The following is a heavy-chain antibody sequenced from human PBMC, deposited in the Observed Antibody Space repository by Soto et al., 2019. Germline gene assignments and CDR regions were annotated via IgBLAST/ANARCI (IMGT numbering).Heavy chain of an antibody. CDR2: IYSGGST. D-gene: IGHD6-13*01. Sequence: EVQLVESGGDLVQPGGSLRLSCAADGFTVSSNYMRWVRQAPGKGLEWVSVIYSGGSTYYADSVKGRFTISRDNSKNTLYLQMNSLRAEDTAVYYCARGGRIAAGTWSNYYYYGMDVWGQGTTVTGSS. J-gene: IGHJ6*02. CDR1: GFTVSSNY. V-gene: IGHV3-66*01. CDR3: ARGGRIAAGTWSNYYYYGMDV.